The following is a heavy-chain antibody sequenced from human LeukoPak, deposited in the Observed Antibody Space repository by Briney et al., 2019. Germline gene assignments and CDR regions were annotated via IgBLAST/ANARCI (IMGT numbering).Heavy chain of an antibody. D-gene: IGHD5-18*01. CDR1: GYTFTSYG. CDR2: ISAYNGNT. Sequence: ASVKVSCKASGYTFTSYGISWVRQAPGQGLEWMGWISAYNGNTNYAQKLQGRVTMTTDTSTSTAYMELRSLRSDDTAVYFCARTTEGGYTYDYFYYYYMDVWGKGTTVTISS. J-gene: IGHJ6*03. CDR3: ARTTEGGYTYDYFYYYYMDV. V-gene: IGHV1-18*01.